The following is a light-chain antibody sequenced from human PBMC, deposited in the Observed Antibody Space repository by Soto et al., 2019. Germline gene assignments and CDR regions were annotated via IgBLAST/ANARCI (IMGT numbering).Light chain of an antibody. CDR3: SSYTRTTPGV. Sequence: QSALTQHASVSGSPGQSITISCTGTWSDIGSYDFVSWYQQHPGKTPKLLIYEVNNRPSGVSHRFSGSKSGSSASLTISGLQAEDEADYDCSSYTRTTPGVFGPGTKLTVL. V-gene: IGLV2-14*01. CDR2: EVN. J-gene: IGLJ1*01. CDR1: WSDIGSYDF.